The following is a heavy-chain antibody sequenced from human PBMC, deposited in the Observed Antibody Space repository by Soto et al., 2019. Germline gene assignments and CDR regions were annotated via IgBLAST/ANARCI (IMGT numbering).Heavy chain of an antibody. CDR3: AREDSRDAFDI. Sequence: SVKVSCKASGGTFSSYTISWVRQAPGQGLEWMGRIIPILGIANYAQKFQGRVTITADKSTSTAYMELSSLRSEDTAVYYCAREDSRDAFDIWGQGTMVTVSS. CDR1: GGTFSSYT. V-gene: IGHV1-69*04. D-gene: IGHD2-15*01. CDR2: IIPILGIA. J-gene: IGHJ3*02.